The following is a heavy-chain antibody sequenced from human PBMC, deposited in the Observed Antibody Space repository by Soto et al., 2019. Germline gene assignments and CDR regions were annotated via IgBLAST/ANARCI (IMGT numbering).Heavy chain of an antibody. V-gene: IGHV3-30-3*01. J-gene: IGHJ6*02. Sequence: PGGSLRLSCAASGFTFSSYAMHWVRQAPGKGLEWVAVISYDGSNKNYADSVKGRFTISRDNSKNTLYYCARGYDFWSGYYYPYGMDVWGQGTTVTVSS. D-gene: IGHD3-3*01. CDR2: ISYDGSNK. CDR3: GMDV. CDR1: GFTFSSYA.